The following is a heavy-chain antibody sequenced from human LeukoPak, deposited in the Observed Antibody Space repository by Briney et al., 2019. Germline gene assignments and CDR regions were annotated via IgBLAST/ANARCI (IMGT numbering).Heavy chain of an antibody. V-gene: IGHV4-61*02. CDR1: GGSISSGSYY. J-gene: IGHJ2*01. CDR2: IYTSGST. D-gene: IGHD1-26*01. Sequence: SETLSLTCTGSGGSISSGSYYWSWIRQPAGRGVEWIGRIYTSGSTNYNPSLKSPVTISVDTSKNQFSLKLSSVTAADTAVYYCARGVGAGGFDLWGRGTLVTVSS. CDR3: ARGVGAGGFDL.